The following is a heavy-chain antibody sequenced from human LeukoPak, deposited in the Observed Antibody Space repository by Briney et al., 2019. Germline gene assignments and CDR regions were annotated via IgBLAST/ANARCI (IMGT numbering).Heavy chain of an antibody. CDR2: IYYSGST. CDR3: ARVATGTPYYFDY. J-gene: IGHJ4*02. V-gene: IGHV4-59*01. Sequence: PSETLSLTCTVSGGSISSYYWSWIRQPPGKGLEWIGYIYYSGSTNYNPSLKSRVTISVDTSKNQFSLKLSSVTAADTAVYYCARVATGTPYYFDYWGQGTLVTVSS. D-gene: IGHD1-14*01. CDR1: GGSISSYY.